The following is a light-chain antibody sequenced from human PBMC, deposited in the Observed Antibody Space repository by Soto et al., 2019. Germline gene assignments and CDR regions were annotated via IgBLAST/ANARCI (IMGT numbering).Light chain of an antibody. CDR1: SSNIGTNT. V-gene: IGLV1-44*01. Sequence: QSVLTQPPSASGTPGQRVTISCSGSSSNIGTNTVNWYLQLPGTAPKLLIYNNDQRPSGVPERFSGSKSGTSASLAISGLRLEDGVIYYCAEWDDSLRVFYVFGCGTKATVL. CDR2: NND. CDR3: AEWDDSLRVFYV. J-gene: IGLJ1*01.